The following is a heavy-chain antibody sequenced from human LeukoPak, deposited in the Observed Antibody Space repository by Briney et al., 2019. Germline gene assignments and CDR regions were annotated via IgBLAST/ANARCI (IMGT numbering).Heavy chain of an antibody. D-gene: IGHD1-26*01. CDR1: GYTFTHYG. J-gene: IGHJ4*02. Sequence: SVTVSCKASGYTFTHYGINWVRQAPGQGLEGVGWISAHTGDTNYAQKVQGRVTMTTDTSTSTIYMELRSLKSDDTAIYYCARESPGNFDFWGQGTLVTVSS. CDR3: ARESPGNFDF. V-gene: IGHV1-18*01. CDR2: ISAHTGDT.